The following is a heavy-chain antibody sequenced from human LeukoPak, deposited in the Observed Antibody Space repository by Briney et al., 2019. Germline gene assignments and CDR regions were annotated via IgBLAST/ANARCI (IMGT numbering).Heavy chain of an antibody. CDR1: GDSINSRSFY. D-gene: IGHD3-22*01. J-gene: IGHJ4*02. CDR2: IYYTGSS. V-gene: IGHV4-39*07. Sequence: SSETLSLTCLVSGDSINSRSFYWGWMRQLPGKGLEWIGSIYYTGSSYYNPSLKSRVTISVDTSKNQFSLKLSSVTAADTAVYYCARYSYYYDSSGYYMGRVFDYWGQGTLVTVSS. CDR3: ARYSYYYDSSGYYMGRVFDY.